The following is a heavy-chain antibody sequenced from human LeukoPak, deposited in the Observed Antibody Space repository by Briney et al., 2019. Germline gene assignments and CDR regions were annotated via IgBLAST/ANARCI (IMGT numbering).Heavy chain of an antibody. Sequence: GASVKVSCKASGYTFTGYYMHWVRQAPGQGLEWMGWINPNSGGTNYAQKFQGRVTVTSDTSTSTVYMELSSLRSEDTAVYYCARELNDYGDYYYGMDVWGLGTAVTVSS. D-gene: IGHD4-17*01. CDR3: ARELNDYGDYYYGMDV. CDR2: INPNSGGT. J-gene: IGHJ6*02. V-gene: IGHV1-2*02. CDR1: GYTFTGYY.